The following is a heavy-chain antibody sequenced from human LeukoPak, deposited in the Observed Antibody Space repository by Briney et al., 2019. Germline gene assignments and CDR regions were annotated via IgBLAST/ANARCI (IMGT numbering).Heavy chain of an antibody. J-gene: IGHJ4*02. V-gene: IGHV4-39*07. CDR3: ARYVPVKTGPTRASFDY. CDR1: GGSISSSSYY. CDR2: IYYSGST. D-gene: IGHD1-1*01. Sequence: SETLSLTCTVSGGSISSSSYYWGWIRQPPGKGLEWIGSIYYSGSTYYNPSLKSRVTISVDTSKNQFSLKLSSVTAADTAVYFCARYVPVKTGPTRASFDYWGQGILVSVSS.